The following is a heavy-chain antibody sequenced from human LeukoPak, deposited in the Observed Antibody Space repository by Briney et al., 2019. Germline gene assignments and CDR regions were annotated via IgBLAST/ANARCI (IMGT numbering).Heavy chain of an antibody. V-gene: IGHV4-39*07. Sequence: SETLSLTCTVSGGSISSSSYYWGWIRQPPGKGLEWIGSIYYSGSTYYNPSLKSRVTISVDTSKNQFSLKLSSVTAADTAVYYCARDSPLRQQLGWFDPWGQGTLVTVSS. CDR1: GGSISSSSYY. CDR3: ARDSPLRQQLGWFDP. D-gene: IGHD6-13*01. CDR2: IYYSGST. J-gene: IGHJ5*02.